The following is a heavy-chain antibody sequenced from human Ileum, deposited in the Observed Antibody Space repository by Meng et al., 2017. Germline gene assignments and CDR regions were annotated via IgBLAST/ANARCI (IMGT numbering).Heavy chain of an antibody. CDR1: GGSISTSDW. Sequence: QVPVPEPGPGLLKPSGTLSLTCAVSGGSISTSDWWSWVRQPPGKGLEWIGEIHHSGSTNYNPSLKSRVTISVDKSKNQFSLKLNSVTAADTAVYYCAREWSGSYRHFDYWGQGTLVTVSS. D-gene: IGHD1-26*01. CDR3: AREWSGSYRHFDY. J-gene: IGHJ4*02. CDR2: IHHSGST. V-gene: IGHV4-4*02.